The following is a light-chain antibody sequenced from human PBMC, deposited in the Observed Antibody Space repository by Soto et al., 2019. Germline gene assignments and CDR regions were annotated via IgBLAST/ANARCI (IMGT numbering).Light chain of an antibody. CDR3: QQYNNYWT. CDR1: QSISSW. J-gene: IGKJ1*01. CDR2: KAS. V-gene: IGKV1-5*03. Sequence: DIQMTLSPSTLSASVGDRVTITCRASQSISSWLAWYQQKPGKAPKLLIYKASTLESGVPSRFSGSGSGTEFTLTISSLQPDDFATYYCQQYNNYWTFGQGTKVESK.